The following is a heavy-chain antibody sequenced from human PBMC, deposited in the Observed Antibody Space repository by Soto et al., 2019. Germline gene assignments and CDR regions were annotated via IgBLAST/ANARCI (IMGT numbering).Heavy chain of an antibody. CDR1: AYTFTSYD. J-gene: IGHJ4*02. CDR2: MNPNNGNT. Sequence: ASVKVSCKAAAYTFTSYDINWVRQATGQDFEWMGWMNPNNGNTAYAQRFQGRVTMTRDTSKSTAFMELSSLTSEDTAVYYCARGPRNWGVDYWGQGTLVTVSS. CDR3: ARGPRNWGVDY. D-gene: IGHD7-27*01. V-gene: IGHV1-8*01.